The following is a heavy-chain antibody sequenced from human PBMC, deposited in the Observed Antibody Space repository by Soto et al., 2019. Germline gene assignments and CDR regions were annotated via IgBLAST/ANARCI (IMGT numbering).Heavy chain of an antibody. Sequence: HPGGSLRLSCAASGFTFSSYAMHWVRQAPGKGLEWVAVISYDGSNKYYADSVKGRFTISRDNSKNTLYLQMNSLRAEDTAVYYCARGVGYSYGEYYYGMDVWGQGTTVTVSS. J-gene: IGHJ6*02. CDR2: ISYDGSNK. V-gene: IGHV3-30-3*01. D-gene: IGHD5-18*01. CDR3: ARGVGYSYGEYYYGMDV. CDR1: GFTFSSYA.